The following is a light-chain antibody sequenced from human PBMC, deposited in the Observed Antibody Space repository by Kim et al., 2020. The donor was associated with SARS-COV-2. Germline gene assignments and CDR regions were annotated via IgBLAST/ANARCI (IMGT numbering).Light chain of an antibody. CDR1: SLRSYY. Sequence: SSELTQDPAVSVALGQTVRITCQGDSLRSYYASWYQQKPGQAPVLVIYGKNNRPSGIPDRFSGSSPGNTASLTITGAQAEDEADYYCNSRDSSGNPAVFG. J-gene: IGLJ2*01. CDR2: GKN. CDR3: NSRDSSGNPAV. V-gene: IGLV3-19*01.